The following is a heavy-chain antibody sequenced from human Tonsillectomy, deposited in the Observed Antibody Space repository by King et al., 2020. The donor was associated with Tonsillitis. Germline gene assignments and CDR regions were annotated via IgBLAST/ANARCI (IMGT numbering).Heavy chain of an antibody. CDR1: GFTFSSYA. J-gene: IGHJ4*02. CDR3: ARENWGTYYFDY. Sequence: VQLVESGGGVVQPGRSLRLSCAASGFTFSSYAMHWVRQAPGKGLEWVAVISYDGSNKYYADSVKGRFTISRDNSKNTLYLQMNSLRAEDTAVYYCARENWGTYYFDYWGQGTLVTVSS. V-gene: IGHV3-30*04. CDR2: ISYDGSNK. D-gene: IGHD7-27*01.